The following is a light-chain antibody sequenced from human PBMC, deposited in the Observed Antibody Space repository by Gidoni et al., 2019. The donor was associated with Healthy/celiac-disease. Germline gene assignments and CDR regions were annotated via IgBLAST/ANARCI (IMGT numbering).Light chain of an antibody. J-gene: IGKJ4*02. CDR2: AAS. CDR1: QSSSSY. CDR3: QQSYSTPL. Sequence: RVTITCRASQSSSSYLNWYQQKPGKAPKLLIYAASSLPSAVPSRFSGRGSATDFTLTISMLHAEFFATYCCQQSYSTPLFGGGTKVEIK. V-gene: IGKV1-39*01.